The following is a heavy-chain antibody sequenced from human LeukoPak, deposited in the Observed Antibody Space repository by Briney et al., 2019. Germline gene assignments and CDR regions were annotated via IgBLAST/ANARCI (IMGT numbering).Heavy chain of an antibody. CDR3: AKDMNYDSSGSAFDI. CDR1: GFTFRSHW. J-gene: IGHJ3*02. CDR2: IHQYGGEK. D-gene: IGHD3-22*01. Sequence: GGYLRLSCEASGFTFRSHWMSRVRQAPGKGLEWVANIHQYGGEKYYVDSVRGRFSISRDNAKNSLYLQMNSLRAEDTALYYCAKDMNYDSSGSAFDIWGQGTMVTVSS. V-gene: IGHV3-7*03.